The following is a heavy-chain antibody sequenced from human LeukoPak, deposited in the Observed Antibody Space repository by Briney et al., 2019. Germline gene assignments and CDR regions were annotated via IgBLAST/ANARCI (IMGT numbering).Heavy chain of an antibody. V-gene: IGHV1-3*01. CDR1: GYTFTSYA. CDR2: INAGNGNT. D-gene: IGHD3-10*01. CDR3: ARDRDRSTMVRGISHWFDP. J-gene: IGHJ5*02. Sequence: ASVKVSCTASGYTFTSYAMHWVRQAPGQRLEWMGWINAGNGNTKYSQKFQGRVTITRDTSASTAYMELSSLRSEDTAVYYCARDRDRSTMVRGISHWFDPWGQGTLVTVSS.